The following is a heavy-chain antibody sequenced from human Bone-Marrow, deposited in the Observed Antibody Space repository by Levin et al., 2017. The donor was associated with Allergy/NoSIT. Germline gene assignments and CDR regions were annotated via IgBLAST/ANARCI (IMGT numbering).Heavy chain of an antibody. V-gene: IGHV3-30-3*01. J-gene: IGHJ4*02. CDR2: ISYDGSNK. CDR1: GFTFSSYA. CDR3: ATLSGGGSYYN. Sequence: GGSLRLSCAASGFTFSSYAMHWVRQAPGKGLEWVAVISYDGSNKYYADSVKGRFTISRDNSKNTLYLQMNSLRAEDTAVYYCATLSGGGSYYNWGQGTLVTVSS. D-gene: IGHD1-26*01.